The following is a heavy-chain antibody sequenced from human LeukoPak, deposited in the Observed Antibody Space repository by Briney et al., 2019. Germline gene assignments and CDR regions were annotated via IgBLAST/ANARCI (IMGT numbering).Heavy chain of an antibody. J-gene: IGHJ4*02. D-gene: IGHD5-12*01. V-gene: IGHV1-69*13. CDR1: GGTFSSYA. CDR3: ARQGYSGYDPLDY. Sequence: GASVKVSCKASGGTFSSYAISWVRQAPGQGLEWMGGIIPIFGTANYAQKFQGRVTITADESTSTAYMELSSLRSEDTAVYYCARQGYSGYDPLDYWGQGTLVTVSS. CDR2: IIPIFGTA.